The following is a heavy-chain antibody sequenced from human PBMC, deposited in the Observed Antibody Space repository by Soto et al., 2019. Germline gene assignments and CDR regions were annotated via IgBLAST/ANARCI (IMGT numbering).Heavy chain of an antibody. CDR2: ISGSGGST. CDR3: ARHYYYYYYGMDV. J-gene: IGHJ6*02. CDR1: GFTFSSYA. Sequence: LRLSCAASGFTFSSYAMSWVRQAPGKGLEWVSAISGSGGSTYYADSVKGRFTISRDNSKNTLYLQMNSLRAEDTAVYYCARHYYYYYYGMDVWGQGTTVTVSS. V-gene: IGHV3-23*01.